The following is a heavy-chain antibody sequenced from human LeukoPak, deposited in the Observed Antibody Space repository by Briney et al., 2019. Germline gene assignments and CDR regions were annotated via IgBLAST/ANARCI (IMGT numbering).Heavy chain of an antibody. CDR2: IDWDDAK. J-gene: IGHJ4*02. D-gene: IGHD2-15*01. CDR1: GFSLSSSGVC. Sequence: SGPALVKPTQTLTLTCTLSGFSLSSSGVCVSWIRQPPGKALEWLARIDWDDAKYYSASLKTRLTISKDTSKNQVVLTMTNMDPVDTATYFCARMTSRSCQGDYWGQGALVTVSS. V-gene: IGHV2-70*11. CDR3: ARMTSRSCQGDY.